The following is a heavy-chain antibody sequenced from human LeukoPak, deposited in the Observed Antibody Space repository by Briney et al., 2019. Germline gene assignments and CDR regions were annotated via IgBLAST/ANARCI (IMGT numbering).Heavy chain of an antibody. CDR3: ARDYGGSSPFAY. Sequence: GGSLRLSCAASGFTFSSYEMHWVRQAPGKGLEGVSYISSSGSTIYYADSVKGRFTISRDNAKNSLYLQMNSLRAEDTAVYYCARDYGGSSPFAYWGQGTLVTVSS. CDR1: GFTFSSYE. CDR2: ISSSGSTI. D-gene: IGHD4-23*01. V-gene: IGHV3-48*03. J-gene: IGHJ4*02.